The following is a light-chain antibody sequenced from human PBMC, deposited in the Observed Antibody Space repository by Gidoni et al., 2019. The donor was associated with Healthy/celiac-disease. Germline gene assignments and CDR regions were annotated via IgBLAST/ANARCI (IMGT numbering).Light chain of an antibody. J-gene: IGKJ1*01. CDR3: QQYNNWPPWT. CDR2: VAS. CDR1: QSVSSN. V-gene: IGKV3-15*01. Sequence: EIVMTHSPATLSVSPGERATLSCRASQSVSSNLAWYQQKPGQAPRLLIYVASTRATGSPARFSGSGSVTEFTLTISSLQSEDFAVYYCQQYNNWPPWTFGQXTKVEIK.